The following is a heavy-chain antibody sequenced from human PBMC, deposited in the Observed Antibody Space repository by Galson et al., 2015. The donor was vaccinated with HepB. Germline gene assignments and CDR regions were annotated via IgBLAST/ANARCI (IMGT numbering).Heavy chain of an antibody. CDR1: GFTFSSYG. D-gene: IGHD1-26*01. V-gene: IGHV3-33*01. Sequence: SLRLSCAASGFTFSSYGMHWVRQAPGKGLEWVAVIWYDGSNKYYADSVKGRFTISRDNSKNTLYLQMNSLRAEDTAVYYCARGGSYYSPYYFDYWGQGTLVTVSS. J-gene: IGHJ4*02. CDR3: ARGGSYYSPYYFDY. CDR2: IWYDGSNK.